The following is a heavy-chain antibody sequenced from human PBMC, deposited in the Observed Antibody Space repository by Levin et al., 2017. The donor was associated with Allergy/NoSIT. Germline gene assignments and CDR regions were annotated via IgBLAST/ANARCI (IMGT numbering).Heavy chain of an antibody. J-gene: IGHJ5*02. CDR3: ARRHSSASGFDP. V-gene: IGHV4-34*01. CDR2: INHSGST. D-gene: IGHD6-6*01. CDR1: GGSFSGYY. Sequence: SETLSLTCAVYGGSFSGYYLSWIRQPPGKGLEWIGEINHSGSTNYNPSLKSRVTISVDTSKNQFSLKLSSVTAADTAVYYCARRHSSASGFDPWGQGTLVTVSS.